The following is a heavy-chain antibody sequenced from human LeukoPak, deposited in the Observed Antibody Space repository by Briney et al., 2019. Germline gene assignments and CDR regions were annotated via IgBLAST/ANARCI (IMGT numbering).Heavy chain of an antibody. CDR3: ARDSGSGNWFDP. CDR1: GFISSSYS. D-gene: IGHD3-10*01. CDR2: ISYDGNNK. Sequence: GRPLRLSCAASGFISSSYSMHWVRQAPGKGLEWVAVISYDGNNKYYADSVKGRFTISRDNSRDNSNTPYLQMNSLRAEDTAVYYCARDSGSGNWFDPWGQGTLVTVSS. J-gene: IGHJ5*02. V-gene: IGHV3-30-3*01.